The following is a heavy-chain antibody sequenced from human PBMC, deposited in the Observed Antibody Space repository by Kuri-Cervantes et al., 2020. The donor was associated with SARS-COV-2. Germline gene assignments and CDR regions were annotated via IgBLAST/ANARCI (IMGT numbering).Heavy chain of an antibody. CDR2: ISYDGSNK. Sequence: GESLKISCAASGFTFSSYEMNWVRQAPGKGLEWVAVISYDGSNKYYADSVKGRFTISRDNSKNTLYLQMNSLRAEDTAVYYCQSFGGVIVQNWGQGTLVTVSS. D-gene: IGHD3-16*02. CDR1: GFTFSSYE. CDR3: QSFGGVIVQN. V-gene: IGHV3-30-3*01. J-gene: IGHJ4*02.